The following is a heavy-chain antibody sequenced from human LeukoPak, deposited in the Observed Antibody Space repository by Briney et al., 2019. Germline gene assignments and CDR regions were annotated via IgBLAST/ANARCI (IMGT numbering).Heavy chain of an antibody. V-gene: IGHV4-38-2*02. Sequence: TSETLSLTCDVSGYSISSGYYWGWIRQPPGKGLEWIGIIYHTGNTYYNPSLKSRVTISVDKSNNQFSLKLTSVTAADTAVYYCARDRVIRGVILDYWGQGTLSPSPQ. CDR1: GYSISSGYY. CDR3: ARDRVIRGVILDY. D-gene: IGHD3-10*01. J-gene: IGHJ4*02. CDR2: IYHTGNT.